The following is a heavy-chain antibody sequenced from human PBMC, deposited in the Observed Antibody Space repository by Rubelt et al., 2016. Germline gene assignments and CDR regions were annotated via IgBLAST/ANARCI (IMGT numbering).Heavy chain of an antibody. CDR3: ARDCGGDCFWSYYGMDV. CDR1: GFTFRSDW. J-gene: IGHJ6*02. Sequence: EVQLVESGGGIVQPGGSLRLSCAASGFTFRSDWMHWVRQAPGKGLVWVSRINSDGSTTSYADSVKGRLTTSRENAKNTLYLQMNSLRAEGTAVYYCARDCGGDCFWSYYGMDVWGQGTTVTVSS. V-gene: IGHV3-74*01. D-gene: IGHD2-21*01. CDR2: INSDGSTT.